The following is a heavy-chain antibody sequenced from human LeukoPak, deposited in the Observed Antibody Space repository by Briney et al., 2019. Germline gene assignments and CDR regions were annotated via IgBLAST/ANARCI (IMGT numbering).Heavy chain of an antibody. J-gene: IGHJ4*02. CDR2: IIPILGIA. V-gene: IGHV1-69*04. CDR1: GGTFSSYA. D-gene: IGHD5-18*01. Sequence: ASVKVSCKASGGTFSSYAISWVRQAPGQGLEWMGRIIPILGIANYAQKFQGRVTITADKSTSTAYMELSSLRSEDTAVYYCARGGVQLWLIPFDYWGQGTLVTVSS. CDR3: ARGGVQLWLIPFDY.